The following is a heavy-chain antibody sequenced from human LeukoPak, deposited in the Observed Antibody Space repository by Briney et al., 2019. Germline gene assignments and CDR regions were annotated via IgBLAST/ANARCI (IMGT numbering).Heavy chain of an antibody. CDR2: INPSGSCT. D-gene: IGHD1-26*01. CDR1: GCTFTSYY. Sequence: GASVKVSCKASGCTFTSYYMHWVRQARGQGLEWMGLINPSGSCTSYAQKFEVRLSLTRDMSTSTDYMELSSLRSEDAAVYYCARDNSVGGTAWWFDPWGQGTLVTVSS. CDR3: ARDNSVGGTAWWFDP. J-gene: IGHJ5*02. V-gene: IGHV1-46*01.